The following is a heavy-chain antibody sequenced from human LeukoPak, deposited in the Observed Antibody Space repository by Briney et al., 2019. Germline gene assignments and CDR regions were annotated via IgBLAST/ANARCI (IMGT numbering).Heavy chain of an antibody. CDR3: ARDRLWFGELAIFDY. CDR2: INHSGST. CDR1: GGSFSGYY. V-gene: IGHV4-34*01. J-gene: IGHJ4*02. D-gene: IGHD3-10*01. Sequence: PSETLSLTCAVYGGSFSGYYWSWIRQPPGKGLEWIGEINHSGSTNYNPSLKSRVTISVDTSKNQFSLKLSSVTAADTAVYYCARDRLWFGELAIFDYWGQGTLVTVSS.